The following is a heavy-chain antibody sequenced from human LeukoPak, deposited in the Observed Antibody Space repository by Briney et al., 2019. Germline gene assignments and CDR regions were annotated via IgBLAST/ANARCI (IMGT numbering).Heavy chain of an antibody. J-gene: IGHJ4*02. Sequence: GGSLSLSCAASGFTFSDYSMNWVRQAPGKVLGGVSSISISSSYIFYADSMKGRFIISRDNAKNSLLLQMNSLRAEDTSVYYCARIQTGYYGSFDFWCQGTLVTVSS. V-gene: IGHV3-21*01. CDR1: GFTFSDYS. CDR3: ARIQTGYYGSFDF. D-gene: IGHD3-9*01. CDR2: ISISSSYI.